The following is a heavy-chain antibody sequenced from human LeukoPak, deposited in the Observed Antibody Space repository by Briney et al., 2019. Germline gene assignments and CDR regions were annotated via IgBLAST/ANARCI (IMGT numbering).Heavy chain of an antibody. Sequence: GGPLRLPCAASGFTFSSYTVHGFGSAPGKGRGWVAVISYDGSHKYYADSVKGRFTISRDNSKTTLYLQMNSLRAEDTAVYYCAREESSWCACFDYWGQGTLVTVSS. J-gene: IGHJ4*02. CDR3: AREESSWCACFDY. CDR2: ISYDGSHK. CDR1: GFTFSSYT. D-gene: IGHD6-13*01. V-gene: IGHV3-30*04.